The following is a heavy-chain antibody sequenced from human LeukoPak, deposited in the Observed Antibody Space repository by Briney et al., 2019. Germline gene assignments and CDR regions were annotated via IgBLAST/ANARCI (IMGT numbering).Heavy chain of an antibody. CDR1: GFTFTTYY. CDR2: ISSSTTYI. Sequence: GGSLRLSCAASGFTFTTYYMNRVRQAPGKGLEWVSSISSSTTYIYYADSVKGRFTFSRDNAENSLYLQMNSLRAEDTAVYYCARGPSDYLDVWGIGTTVTVSS. D-gene: IGHD2-2*01. CDR3: ARGPSDYLDV. J-gene: IGHJ6*03. V-gene: IGHV3-21*01.